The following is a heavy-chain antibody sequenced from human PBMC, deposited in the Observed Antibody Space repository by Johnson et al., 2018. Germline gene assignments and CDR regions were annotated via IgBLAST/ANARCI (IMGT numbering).Heavy chain of an antibody. CDR2: ISYDGNYK. CDR1: GFIFSTYA. D-gene: IGHD6-19*01. V-gene: IGHV3-30*04. J-gene: IGHJ6*03. Sequence: QVQLVESGGGLVKPGGSXRLSCAASGFIFSTYAMHWVRQAPGKGLEWVAIISYDGNYKLYADSVKGRFTISRDNSKNMLYLEMNSLRADDTAVYYCAKEMGWYLGYFYYYMDVWGKGTTVTVSS. CDR3: AKEMGWYLGYFYYYMDV.